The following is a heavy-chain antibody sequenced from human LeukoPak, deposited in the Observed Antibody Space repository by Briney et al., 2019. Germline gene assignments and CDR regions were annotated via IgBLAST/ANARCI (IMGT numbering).Heavy chain of an antibody. J-gene: IGHJ4*02. D-gene: IGHD3-10*01. Sequence: GGSLRLSCAASGFTFSSYGMHWVRQAPGKGLEWVVVISYDGSNKYYADSVKGRFTISRDNSKNTLYLQMNSLRAEDTAVYYCAKDRFDWGQGTLVTVSS. CDR1: GFTFSSYG. V-gene: IGHV3-30*18. CDR3: AKDRFD. CDR2: ISYDGSNK.